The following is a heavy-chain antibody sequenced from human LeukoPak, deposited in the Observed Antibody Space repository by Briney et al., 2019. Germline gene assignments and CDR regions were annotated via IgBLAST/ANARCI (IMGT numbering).Heavy chain of an antibody. CDR1: GFSLGTSGVG. Sequence: SGPTLVKPTQTLTLTCTFSGFSLGTSGVGVGWIRQPPGQALEWLPLIYWDDDKRYSPSLKSRLTITKDTSKNQVVLTMTNMDPVDTGTYYCAHDSSGWYGFDYWGQGTLVTVSS. D-gene: IGHD6-19*01. CDR3: AHDSSGWYGFDY. J-gene: IGHJ4*02. CDR2: IYWDDDK. V-gene: IGHV2-5*02.